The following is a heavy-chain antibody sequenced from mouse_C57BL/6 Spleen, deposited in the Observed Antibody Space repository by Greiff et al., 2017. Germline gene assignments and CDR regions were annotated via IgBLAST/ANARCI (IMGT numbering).Heavy chain of an antibody. D-gene: IGHD2-10*02. CDR1: GYTFTDYN. J-gene: IGHJ3*01. CDR3: ARSYGNLFAY. V-gene: IGHV1-18*01. CDR2: IYPNNGGT. Sequence: EVQLQQSGPELVKPGASVKIPCKASGYTFTDYNMDWVKQSPGKSLEWIGDIYPNNGGTIYNQKFKGKATLTVDKSSSTTYMELRSLTAEDTAVYYCARSYGNLFAYWGQGTLVTVSA.